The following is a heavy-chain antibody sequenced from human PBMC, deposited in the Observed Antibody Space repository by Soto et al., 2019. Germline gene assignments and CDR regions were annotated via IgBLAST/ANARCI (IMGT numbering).Heavy chain of an antibody. CDR3: AKGLSIFGVVIIRYFDY. D-gene: IGHD3-3*01. Sequence: PGGSLRLSCAASGFTFSSYAMSWVRQAPGKGLEWVSAISGSGGSTYYADSVKGRFTISRDNSKNTLYLQMNSLRAEDTAVYYCAKGLSIFGVVIIRYFDYWGQGTLVTVSS. CDR1: GFTFSSYA. V-gene: IGHV3-23*01. CDR2: ISGSGGST. J-gene: IGHJ4*02.